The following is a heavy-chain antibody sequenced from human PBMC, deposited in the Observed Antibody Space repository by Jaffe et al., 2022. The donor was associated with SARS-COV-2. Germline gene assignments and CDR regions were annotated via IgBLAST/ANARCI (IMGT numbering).Heavy chain of an antibody. CDR3: AKDRAAAGVTGGMDV. D-gene: IGHD6-13*01. V-gene: IGHV3-23*01. CDR1: GFIFSNYA. Sequence: EVQLLESGGGLVQPGGSLRLSCAASGFIFSNYAMSWVRQAPGKGLEWVSGISASGGRTYYADSVKGRFTISRDNSKNTLFLQMNSLRAEGTAVYYCAKDRAAAGVTGGMDVWGQGTTVTVSS. J-gene: IGHJ6*02. CDR2: ISASGGRT.